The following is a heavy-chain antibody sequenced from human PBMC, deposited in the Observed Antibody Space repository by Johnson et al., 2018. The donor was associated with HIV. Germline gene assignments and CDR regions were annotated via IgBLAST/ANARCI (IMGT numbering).Heavy chain of an antibody. Sequence: QVQLVESGGGVVQPGRSLRLSCAASGFTFSSYAMHWVRQAPGKGLEWVAVISYDGSNKYYADSVKGRFTISRDNSKNTLYLQMNSLRAEDTAVYYCANGEMATINAFYAFDIWGQGTMVTVSS. CDR1: GFTFSSYA. CDR2: ISYDGSNK. D-gene: IGHD5-24*01. V-gene: IGHV3-30-3*01. CDR3: ANGEMATINAFYAFDI. J-gene: IGHJ3*02.